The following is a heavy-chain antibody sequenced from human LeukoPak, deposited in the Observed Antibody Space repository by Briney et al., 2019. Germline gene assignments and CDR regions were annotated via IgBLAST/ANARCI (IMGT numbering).Heavy chain of an antibody. V-gene: IGHV1-2*02. D-gene: IGHD2-2*01. J-gene: IGHJ3*02. CDR2: INPNSGGT. Sequence: ASVKVSCKASGYTFTGYYMYWVRQAPGQGLEWMGWINPNSGGTNFAQNFQGRVTMTRDTSISTAYMELSRLTSDDTAVYYCASARGYCSSTSRPTDAFDIWGQGTMVTVSS. CDR3: ASARGYCSSTSRPTDAFDI. CDR1: GYTFTGYY.